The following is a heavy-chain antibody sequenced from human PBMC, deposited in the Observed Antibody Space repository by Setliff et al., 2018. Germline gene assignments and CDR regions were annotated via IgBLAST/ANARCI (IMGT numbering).Heavy chain of an antibody. V-gene: IGHV3-7*03. Sequence: PGGSLRLSCAASGFTFSSFWMSWVRQAPGKGLEWVANINQDGGAKYYVDSVKGRFTISRDNTKNSLYLQMNSLRPEDTAIYYCAQSGAHSGCSGDLCSLAGGALDIWGQGTLVTVSS. CDR3: AQSGAHSGCSGDLCSLAGGALDI. D-gene: IGHD2-15*01. CDR2: INQDGGAK. J-gene: IGHJ3*02. CDR1: GFTFSSFW.